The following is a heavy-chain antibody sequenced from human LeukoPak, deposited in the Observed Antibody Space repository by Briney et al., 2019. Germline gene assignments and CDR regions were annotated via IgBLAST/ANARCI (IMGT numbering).Heavy chain of an antibody. D-gene: IGHD1-14*01. CDR3: ARVNRRIDAFDI. Sequence: QTLSLTCTVSGGSISSGDYYWGWLRQPPGKGLEGIGYIYYSGSTYYNPSLKSRVTISVDTSKNQFSLKLSSVTAADTAVYYCARVNRRIDAFDIWGQGTMVTVSS. V-gene: IGHV4-30-4*01. J-gene: IGHJ3*02. CDR2: IYYSGST. CDR1: GGSISSGDYY.